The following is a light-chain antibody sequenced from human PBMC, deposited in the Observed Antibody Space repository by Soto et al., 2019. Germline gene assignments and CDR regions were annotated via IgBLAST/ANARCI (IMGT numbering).Light chain of an antibody. V-gene: IGKV1-39*01. CDR1: QNINSY. J-gene: IGKJ4*01. CDR3: QQSYSTPLT. Sequence: DIQMTQSPSSLSASLGDRVTITCRASQNINSYLNWYQQKPGKAPKLLIYAASNLQSGVPSRFSGSRSGTDFTLTISTLQAEDVATYYCQQSYSTPLTFGGGTKVEIK. CDR2: AAS.